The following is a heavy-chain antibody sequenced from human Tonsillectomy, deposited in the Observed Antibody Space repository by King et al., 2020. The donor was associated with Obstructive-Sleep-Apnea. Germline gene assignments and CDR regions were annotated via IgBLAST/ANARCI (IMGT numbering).Heavy chain of an antibody. J-gene: IGHJ4*02. V-gene: IGHV3-30*04. Sequence: VQLVESGGGVVQPGRSLRLSCAASGFIFSSYAMHWVRQARGKGLEWVAVISYDGSNQYYAESVKGRFTVSRDNSKNTLYLQMNSLRAEDTAVYYCASGYYPDYWGQGILVTVSS. CDR2: ISYDGSNQ. CDR1: GFIFSSYA. CDR3: ASGYYPDY. D-gene: IGHD2/OR15-2a*01.